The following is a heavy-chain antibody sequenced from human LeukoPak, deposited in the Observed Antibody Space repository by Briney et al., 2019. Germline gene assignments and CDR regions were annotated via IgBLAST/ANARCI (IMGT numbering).Heavy chain of an antibody. CDR2: ISYSGSS. Sequence: PSETLSLTCTVTRGSISSYYWSWIRQPPGKGLEWIGYISYSGSSNYSPSLKSRVTISVDTSKNQFSLKLSSVTAADTAVYYCAREVPLQWPEGRYFDYWGQGTLVTVSS. J-gene: IGHJ4*02. CDR3: AREVPLQWPEGRYFDY. CDR1: RGSISSYY. D-gene: IGHD6-19*01. V-gene: IGHV4-59*01.